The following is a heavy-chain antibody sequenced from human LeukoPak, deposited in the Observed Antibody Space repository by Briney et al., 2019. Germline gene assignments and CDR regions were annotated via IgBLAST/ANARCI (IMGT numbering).Heavy chain of an antibody. J-gene: IGHJ3*02. CDR3: AAGYSSSYDAFDI. D-gene: IGHD6-13*01. CDR2: IYTSGST. CDR1: GGSISSYY. Sequence: PSETLSLTCTVSGGSISSYYWSWIRQPAGKGLGWIGRIYTSGSTNYNPSLKSRVTMSVDTSKNQFSLKLSSVTAADTAVYYCAAGYSSSYDAFDIWGQWTMVTVSS. V-gene: IGHV4-4*07.